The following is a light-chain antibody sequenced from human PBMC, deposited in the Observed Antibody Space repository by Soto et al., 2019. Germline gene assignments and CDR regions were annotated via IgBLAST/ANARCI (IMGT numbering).Light chain of an antibody. Sequence: QSVLTQPPSVSAAPGQKVTISCSESSSNIGNNYVSWYQQFPGAAPKLLIYDNNKRPSGIPDRFSGSKSGTSATLGITGLQTGDEADYYCGTWDSRLSVVFGGGTKLTVL. J-gene: IGLJ3*02. CDR3: GTWDSRLSVV. V-gene: IGLV1-51*01. CDR2: DNN. CDR1: SSNIGNNY.